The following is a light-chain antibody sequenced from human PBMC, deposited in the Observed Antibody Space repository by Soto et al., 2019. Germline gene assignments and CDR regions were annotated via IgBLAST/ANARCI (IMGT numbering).Light chain of an antibody. CDR2: DVS. V-gene: IGLV2-14*01. CDR3: SSYTSSSTLDV. CDR1: SSDVGGYNY. Sequence: SVLTQPASLSGSPGRSITISCTGTSSDVGGYNYVSWYQQHPGKAPKLMIYDVSNRPSGVSNRFSGSKSGNTASLTISGLQAEDEADYYCSSYTSSSTLDVFGTGTKVTVL. J-gene: IGLJ1*01.